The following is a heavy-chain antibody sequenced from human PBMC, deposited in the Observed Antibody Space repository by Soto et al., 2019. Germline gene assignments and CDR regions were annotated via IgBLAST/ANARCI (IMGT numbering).Heavy chain of an antibody. CDR1: GGSISSGGYY. Sequence: SETLSLTCTVSGGSISSGGYYWSWIRQHPGKGLEWIGYIYYSGSTYYNPSLKSRVTISVDTSKNQFSLKLSSVTAADTAVYYCARGSKWELLKGGGDWFDPWGQGSLVTV. CDR2: IYYSGST. D-gene: IGHD1-26*01. CDR3: ARGSKWELLKGGGDWFDP. V-gene: IGHV4-31*03. J-gene: IGHJ5*02.